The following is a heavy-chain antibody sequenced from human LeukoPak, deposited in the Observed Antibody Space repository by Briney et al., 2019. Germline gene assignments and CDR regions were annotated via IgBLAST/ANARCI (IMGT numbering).Heavy chain of an antibody. J-gene: IGHJ3*02. CDR2: ISGSGGST. CDR1: GFTLSSYG. Sequence: GGSLRLSCAASGFTLSSYGMTWVRQAPGKGLEWVSAISGSGGSTYYADSVKVRSTISRDNSKNALYLQMNSLRAEDTAVYYCAKYGLAGSQGYHDASDIWGQGTMVTVSS. V-gene: IGHV3-23*01. D-gene: IGHD2-2*01. CDR3: AKYGLAGSQGYHDASDI.